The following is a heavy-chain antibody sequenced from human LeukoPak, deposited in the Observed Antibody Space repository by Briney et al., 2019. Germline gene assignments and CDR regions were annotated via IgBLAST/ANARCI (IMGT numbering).Heavy chain of an antibody. J-gene: IGHJ4*02. CDR2: IYYSGST. Sequence: SETLSLTCTVSGGSISSYYWSWIRQPPGKGLEWTGYIYYSGSTNYNPPLKSRVTISVDTSKNQFSLKLSSVTAADTAVYYCARHSVGATPFDYWGQGTLVTVSS. CDR3: ARHSVGATPFDY. CDR1: GGSISSYY. V-gene: IGHV4-59*08. D-gene: IGHD1-26*01.